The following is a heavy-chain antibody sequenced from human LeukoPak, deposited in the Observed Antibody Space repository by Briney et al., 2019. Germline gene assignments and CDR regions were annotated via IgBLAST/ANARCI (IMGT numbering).Heavy chain of an antibody. Sequence: ASVKVSCKASGYTFIGFYIHWVRQAPGQGLEWMGWINPNSGVTNYAQKFQGRVTMIRDTSTSTAYMELSSLRSDDTAVYYCARVGIVGASTFDSWGQGTLVTVSS. CDR2: INPNSGVT. V-gene: IGHV1-2*02. CDR3: ARVGIVGASTFDS. CDR1: GYTFIGFY. D-gene: IGHD1-26*01. J-gene: IGHJ4*02.